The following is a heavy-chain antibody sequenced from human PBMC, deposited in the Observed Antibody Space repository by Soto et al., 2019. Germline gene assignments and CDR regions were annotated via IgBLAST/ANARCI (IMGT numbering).Heavy chain of an antibody. J-gene: IGHJ3*02. CDR3: ARVSRGAFDAFDI. D-gene: IGHD3-16*01. CDR1: GGTFSSYT. Sequence: SVKVSCKASGGTFSSYTISWVRQAPGQGLEWMGRIIPILGIANYAQKFQGRVTITADKSTSTAYMELSSLRSEDTAVYYCARVSRGAFDAFDIWGQGTMVTVSS. CDR2: IIPILGIA. V-gene: IGHV1-69*02.